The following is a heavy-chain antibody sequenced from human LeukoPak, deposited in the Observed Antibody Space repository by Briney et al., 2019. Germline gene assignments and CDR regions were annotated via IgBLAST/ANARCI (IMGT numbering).Heavy chain of an antibody. CDR1: GFTFSSYG. Sequence: GGSLRLSCAASGFTFSSYGMHWVRQAPGKGLEWVAFIRYDGSNKYYADSVKGRFTISRDNSKNTLYLQMNSLRAEDTAVYYCASHLYSSSWVYYYYGMDVWGQGTTVTVSS. J-gene: IGHJ6*02. CDR2: IRYDGSNK. V-gene: IGHV3-30*02. CDR3: ASHLYSSSWVYYYYGMDV. D-gene: IGHD6-13*01.